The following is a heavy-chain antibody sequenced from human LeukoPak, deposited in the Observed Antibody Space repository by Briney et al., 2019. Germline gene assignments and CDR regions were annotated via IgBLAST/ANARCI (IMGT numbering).Heavy chain of an antibody. J-gene: IGHJ4*02. CDR2: IYSGGRT. V-gene: IGHV3-66*01. D-gene: IGHD2-2*01. Sequence: GGSLRPSCAASGFTVSSSYMSWVRQAPGKGLESVSLIYSGGRTYYADSVRGRFTISRDNSKNTLHLQMDSVRVEDTGLYYCARGYTYQMLDYWGQGTLVTVST. CDR1: GFTVSSSY. CDR3: ARGYTYQMLDY.